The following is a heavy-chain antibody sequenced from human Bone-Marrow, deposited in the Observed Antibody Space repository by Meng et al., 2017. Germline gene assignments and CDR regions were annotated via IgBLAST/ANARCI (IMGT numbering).Heavy chain of an antibody. V-gene: IGHV3-48*03. CDR2: ISSSGSTT. J-gene: IGHJ5*02. Sequence: WGTLSLSCAASGFTISSYEMNCVRQAPGKELVGVSYISSSGSTTYYADSVKGRFTISRDNAKNSLYLQMNTLRAADTAVYYCAREVTGQWLDHCFDPWGQGTLVTVSS. CDR1: GFTISSYE. D-gene: IGHD6-19*01. CDR3: AREVTGQWLDHCFDP.